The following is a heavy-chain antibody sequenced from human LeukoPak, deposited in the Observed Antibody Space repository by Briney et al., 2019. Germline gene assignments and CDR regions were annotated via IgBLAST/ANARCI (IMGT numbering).Heavy chain of an antibody. V-gene: IGHV1-8*01. CDR3: ARVVGGIEHWGVDY. J-gene: IGHJ4*02. CDR1: GYTFTSYD. D-gene: IGHD6-13*01. Sequence: ASVKVSCKASGYTFTSYDINWVRQATGQGLEWMGWMNPNSGNTGYAQKFQGRVTMTRNTSISTAYMELSSLRSEDTAVYYCARVVGGIEHWGVDYWGQGPRATVS. CDR2: MNPNSGNT.